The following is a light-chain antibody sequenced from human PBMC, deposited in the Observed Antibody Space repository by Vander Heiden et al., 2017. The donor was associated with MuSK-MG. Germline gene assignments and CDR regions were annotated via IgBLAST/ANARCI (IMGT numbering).Light chain of an antibody. CDR1: QNVRTNY. CDR2: DAS. J-gene: IGKJ1*01. CDR3: QQDCDSLRT. V-gene: IGKV3-20*01. Sequence: ETVLTQPPGTLSLSPGERVTLSGRASQNVRTNYLAWYQQKPGQAPRLLIFDASTRATGIPDRFSGSGSGTDFTLTISRLEPQDFAVYYCQQDCDSLRTFGLGTKVEIK.